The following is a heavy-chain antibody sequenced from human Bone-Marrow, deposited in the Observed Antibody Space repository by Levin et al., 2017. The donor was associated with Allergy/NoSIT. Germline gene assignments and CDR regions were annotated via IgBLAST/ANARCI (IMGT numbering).Heavy chain of an antibody. J-gene: IGHJ4*01. CDR1: GLTFGNYG. CDR3: AKARTAAAGRTHFDS. D-gene: IGHD6-13*01. Sequence: SCAGSGLTFGNYGMNWVRQAPGKGLEWVSSISGVGGTTYYADSVKGRFTISRDNSKNTVYLQMNSLRAEDTALYFCAKARTAAAGRTHFDSWGHGTLVTVSS. CDR2: ISGVGGTT. V-gene: IGHV3-23*01.